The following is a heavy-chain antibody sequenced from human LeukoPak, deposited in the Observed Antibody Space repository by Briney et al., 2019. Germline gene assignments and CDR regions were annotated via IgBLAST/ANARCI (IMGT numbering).Heavy chain of an antibody. CDR1: GFTFSNFW. CDR2: IIQDGSEK. Sequence: GRSLRLSCVVSGFTFSNFWMSWVRQAPGKGLEWVANIIQDGSEKYYVDSVKGRFTISRDNAKNSLYLQMNSLSGEDTAVYYCARLWSGGRYFDYWGQGTLVTVSS. D-gene: IGHD3-3*01. J-gene: IGHJ4*02. V-gene: IGHV3-7*04. CDR3: ARLWSGGRYFDY.